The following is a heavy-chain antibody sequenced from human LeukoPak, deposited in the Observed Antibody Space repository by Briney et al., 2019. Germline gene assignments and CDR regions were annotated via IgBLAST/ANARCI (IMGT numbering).Heavy chain of an antibody. CDR2: ISAYNGNT. CDR3: ASSSGYYDAFDI. D-gene: IGHD3-22*01. CDR1: GYTFTTSG. J-gene: IGHJ3*02. Sequence: ASVKVSCKASGYTFTTSGLSWVRQAPGQGLEWMGWISAYNGNTNYAQKLQGRVTMTTDTSTSTAYMELRSLRSDDTAVYYCASSSGYYDAFDIWGQGTMVTVSS. V-gene: IGHV1-18*01.